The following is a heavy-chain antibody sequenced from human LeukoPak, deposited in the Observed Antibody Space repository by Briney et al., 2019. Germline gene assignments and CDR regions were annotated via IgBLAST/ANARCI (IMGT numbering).Heavy chain of an antibody. V-gene: IGHV4-34*01. D-gene: IGHD4-11*01. CDR2: INHSGST. Sequence: SETLSLTCAVYAGSFSGYYWSWIRQPAGKGLEWIGEINHSGSTNYNPSLKSRVTISVDTSKNQFSLKLSSVTAADTAVYYCARCSTTTSWFATWGQGTLVTVSS. CDR1: AGSFSGYY. CDR3: ARCSTTTSWFAT. J-gene: IGHJ5*02.